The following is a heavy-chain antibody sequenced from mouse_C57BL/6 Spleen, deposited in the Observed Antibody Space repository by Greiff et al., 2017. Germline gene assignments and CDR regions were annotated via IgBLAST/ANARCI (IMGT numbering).Heavy chain of an antibody. D-gene: IGHD1-1*01. CDR1: GYTFTSYW. CDR2: IDPSDSYT. V-gene: IGHV1-50*01. Sequence: QVQLQQPGAELVKPGASVKLSCKASGYTFTSYWMQWVKQRPGQGLEWIGEIDPSDSYTNYNQKFKGKATLTVDTSSSTAYMQLSSLTSEDSAVYYCARLLRHQAWFAYWGQGTLVTVSA. CDR3: ARLLRHQAWFAY. J-gene: IGHJ3*01.